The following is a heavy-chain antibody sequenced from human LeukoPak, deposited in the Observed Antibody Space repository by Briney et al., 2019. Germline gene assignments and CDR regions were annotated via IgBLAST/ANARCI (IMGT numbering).Heavy chain of an antibody. CDR3: ARDAFGGSYYFDY. V-gene: IGHV1-2*02. J-gene: IGHJ4*02. D-gene: IGHD3-10*01. Sequence: GASVKVSCKASGYTFTGYYMHWVRQAPGQGLEWMGWINPNSGGTNYAQKFQGRVTMTRDTSISTAYMELSRLRSDDTAVYYCARDAFGGSYYFDYWGQGTLVTVSS. CDR2: INPNSGGT. CDR1: GYTFTGYY.